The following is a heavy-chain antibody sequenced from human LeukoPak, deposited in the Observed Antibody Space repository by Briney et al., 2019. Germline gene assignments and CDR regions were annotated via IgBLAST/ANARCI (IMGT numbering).Heavy chain of an antibody. CDR1: GFTFNDYH. J-gene: IGHJ4*02. CDR2: ISGSGGST. V-gene: IGHV3-23*01. Sequence: GGSLRLSCAASGFTFNDYHMSWVRQAPGKGLEWVSAISGSGGSTYYADSVKGRFTISRDNSKNTLYLQMNSLRAEDTAVYYCAKDASPGGTVTTDLDYWGQGTLVTVSS. D-gene: IGHD4-17*01. CDR3: AKDASPGGTVTTDLDY.